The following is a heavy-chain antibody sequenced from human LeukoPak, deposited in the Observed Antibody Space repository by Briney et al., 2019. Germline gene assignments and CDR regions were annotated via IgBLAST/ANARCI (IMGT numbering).Heavy chain of an antibody. J-gene: IGHJ4*02. CDR2: ISSSRSYI. CDR3: ARDIAFSGWLALQTTYYFDY. Sequence: PGGSLRLSCAASGFTFSNYTMNWVRQAPGKGLEWVSSISSSRSYIFYADSVKGRFTVSRDNAKNSLYLQMNSLRAEDTAVYYCARDIAFSGWLALQTTYYFDYWGQGTLVTVSS. CDR1: GFTFSNYT. D-gene: IGHD5-24*01. V-gene: IGHV3-21*01.